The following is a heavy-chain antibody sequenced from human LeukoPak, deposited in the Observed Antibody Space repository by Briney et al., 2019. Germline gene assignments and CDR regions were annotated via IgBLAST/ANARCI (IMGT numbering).Heavy chain of an antibody. D-gene: IGHD1-26*01. Sequence: SVKVSCKASGGTFSSYAISWVRPAPGQGLEWMGGIIPIFGTANYAQKFQGRVTITADESTSTAYMELSSLRSEDTAVYYCARDTSGSYYWFDPWGQGTLVTVSS. CDR2: IIPIFGTA. CDR1: GGTFSSYA. V-gene: IGHV1-69*01. CDR3: ARDTSGSYYWFDP. J-gene: IGHJ5*02.